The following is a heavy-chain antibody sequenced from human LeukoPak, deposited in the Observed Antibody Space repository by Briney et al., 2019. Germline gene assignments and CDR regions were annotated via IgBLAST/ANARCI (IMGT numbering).Heavy chain of an antibody. V-gene: IGHV4-30-2*01. D-gene: IGHD2-21*02. CDR1: GGSISGGGYY. CDR2: IYHSGST. CDR3: ARVAYCGGDCYGDFDY. Sequence: SQTPSLTCTVSGGSISGGGYYWSWIRQPPGKGLEWIGYIYHSGSTNYNPSLKSRVTISVDKSKNQFSLKLSSVTAADTAVYYCARVAYCGGDCYGDFDYWGQGTLVTVSS. J-gene: IGHJ4*02.